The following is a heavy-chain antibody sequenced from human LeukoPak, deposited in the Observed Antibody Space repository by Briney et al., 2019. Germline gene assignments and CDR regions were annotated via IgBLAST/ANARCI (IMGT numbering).Heavy chain of an antibody. J-gene: IGHJ4*02. V-gene: IGHV3-53*01. CDR1: GFTVSSSY. CDR2: IYSGGST. Sequence: PGGSLRLSCAASGFTVSSSYMSWVRQAPGKGLEWVSVIYSGGSTYYADFVKGRFTISRDNSKNTLYLQMNSLRAEDTAVYYCATRGPSGGWGEIDYWGQGTLVTVSS. CDR3: ATRGPSGGWGEIDY. D-gene: IGHD6-19*01.